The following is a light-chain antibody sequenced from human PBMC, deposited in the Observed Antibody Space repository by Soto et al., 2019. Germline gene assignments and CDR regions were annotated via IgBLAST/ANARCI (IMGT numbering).Light chain of an antibody. CDR1: TGAVTSGYY. V-gene: IGLV7-43*01. J-gene: IGLJ3*02. Sequence: QAVVTQEPSLTVSPGGTVTLTCASSTGAVTSGYYPNWFQQRPGQAPRAPIYSTSNTHSWTPARFSGSLLGGKAALTLSGVQPDDEGEYYCLLYYGGARVFGGGTKLTVL. CDR3: LLYYGGARV. CDR2: STS.